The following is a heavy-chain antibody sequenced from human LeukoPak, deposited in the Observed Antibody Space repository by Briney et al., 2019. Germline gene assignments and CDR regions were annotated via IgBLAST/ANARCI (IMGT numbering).Heavy chain of an antibody. D-gene: IGHD3-10*01. Sequence: GASVKVSCKASGYTFTSYYMHWVRQAPGQGLEWMGIINPSGGSTSYAQKFQGRVTMTEDTSTDTAYMELSSLRSEDTAVYYCATDEPRGPAYFDYWGQGTLVTVSS. J-gene: IGHJ4*02. CDR2: INPSGGST. V-gene: IGHV1-46*01. CDR1: GYTFTSYY. CDR3: ATDEPRGPAYFDY.